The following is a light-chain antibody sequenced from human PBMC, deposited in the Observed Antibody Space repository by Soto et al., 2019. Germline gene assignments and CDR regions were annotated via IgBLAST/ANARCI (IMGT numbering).Light chain of an antibody. CDR3: QQYGSSPIT. CDR2: DAS. V-gene: IGKV3-20*01. CDR1: QTVSSNF. Sequence: EIVLTQSPGTLSLSPGERGTLSCRASQTVSSNFLAWYQQKPGQAPRLLIFDASTRATGIPDRFTGSGSGTDFTLTISRLEPEDFALYYCQQYGSSPITFGQGTRLEI. J-gene: IGKJ5*01.